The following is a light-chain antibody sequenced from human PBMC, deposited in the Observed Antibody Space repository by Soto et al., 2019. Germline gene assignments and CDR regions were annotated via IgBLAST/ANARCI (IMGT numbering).Light chain of an antibody. CDR1: SSNIGAGYD. Sequence: QSVLTQPPSVSGAPGQRVTISCTGSSSNIGAGYDVHWYQQLPGTAPKLLIYGNSNRPSGVPDRFSGSKSGTSASLAITGLQAEDEADYYCQAYESSLSGFVFGTGTKLTV. CDR3: QAYESSLSGFV. CDR2: GNS. V-gene: IGLV1-40*01. J-gene: IGLJ1*01.